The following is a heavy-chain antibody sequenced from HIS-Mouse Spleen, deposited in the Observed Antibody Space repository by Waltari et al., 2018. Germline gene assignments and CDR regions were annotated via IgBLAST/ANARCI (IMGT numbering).Heavy chain of an antibody. CDR2: IDWDDDK. Sequence: QVTLRESGPALVKPTQTLTLTCTFSGFSPSTSGMCVSWIRQPPGKALEWLARIDWDDDKYHSTSLKTRLTISRDTSKNQVVLTMTNMDPLDTATYYCARIAEGYTSGWYAFDYWGQGTLVTVSS. V-gene: IGHV2-70*15. CDR3: ARIAEGYTSGWYAFDY. J-gene: IGHJ4*02. D-gene: IGHD6-19*01. CDR1: GFSPSTSGMC.